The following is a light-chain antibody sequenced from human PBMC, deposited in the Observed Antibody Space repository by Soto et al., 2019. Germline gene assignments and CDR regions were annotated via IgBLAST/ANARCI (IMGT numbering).Light chain of an antibody. V-gene: IGKV1-39*01. CDR3: QQSYSTPLT. Sequence: DIQMPKSPSSLSASVGARVTITCRASQSISSYLNWYQQKPGKAPKLLIYAASSLQSGVPSRFSGSGSGTDFTLTISSLQPEEFATYYCQQSYSTPLTFGGGTKVDIK. J-gene: IGKJ4*01. CDR2: AAS. CDR1: QSISSY.